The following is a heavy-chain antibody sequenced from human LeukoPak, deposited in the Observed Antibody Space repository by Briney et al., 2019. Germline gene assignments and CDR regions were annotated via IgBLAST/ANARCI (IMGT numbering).Heavy chain of an antibody. CDR1: GGSISSYY. Sequence: SETLSLTCTVSGGSISSYYWTWIRQPPGKGLEWIGEINHSGSTNYNPSLKSRVTISVDTSKNQFSLKLSSVTAADTAVYYCARVVGFYDSSAFDLWGQGTLVTVSS. J-gene: IGHJ5*02. CDR3: ARVVGFYDSSAFDL. V-gene: IGHV4-34*01. D-gene: IGHD3-22*01. CDR2: INHSGST.